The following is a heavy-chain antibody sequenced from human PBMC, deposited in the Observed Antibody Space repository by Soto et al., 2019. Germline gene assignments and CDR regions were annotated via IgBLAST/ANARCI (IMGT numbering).Heavy chain of an antibody. J-gene: IGHJ6*02. Sequence: PSETLSLTCAGYCGSFMDYYVSWICQPPGKGLEWIGEIKHSGSTNYNPSLKSRVTISVDTSKNQFSLKLSSVTAADTAVYYCGRQPGHCGSTTCFGYYSVDVWGQGTTVTVSS. CDR3: GRQPGHCGSTTCFGYYSVDV. CDR2: IKHSGST. CDR1: CGSFMDYY. V-gene: IGHV4-34*01. D-gene: IGHD2-2*01.